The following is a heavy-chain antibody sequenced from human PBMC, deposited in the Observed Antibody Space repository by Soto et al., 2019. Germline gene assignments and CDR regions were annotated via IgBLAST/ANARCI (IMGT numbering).Heavy chain of an antibody. V-gene: IGHV3-30-3*01. CDR2: ISYDGSNK. J-gene: IGHJ4*02. CDR3: ARDLLRYCSGGSCHSGAWYTIAVAGSPDY. D-gene: IGHD2-15*01. Sequence: QVQLVESGGGVVQPGRSLRLSCAASGFTFSSYAMHWVRQAPGKGLEWVAVISYDGSNKYYADSVKGRFTISRDNSKNTLYLQMNSLRAEDTAVYYCARDLLRYCSGGSCHSGAWYTIAVAGSPDYWGQGTLVTVSS. CDR1: GFTFSSYA.